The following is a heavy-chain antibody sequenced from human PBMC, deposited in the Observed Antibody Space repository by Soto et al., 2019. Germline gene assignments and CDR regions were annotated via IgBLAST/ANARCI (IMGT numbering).Heavy chain of an antibody. CDR2: INPSGGST. D-gene: IGHD4-17*01. J-gene: IGHJ4*02. V-gene: IGHV1-46*01. CDR3: ARDLSPMTTVTSGHDY. CDR1: GYTFTSYY. Sequence: ASVKVSCKASGYTFTSYYMHWVRQAPGQGLEWMGIINPSGGSTSYAQKFQGRVTMTRDTSTSTVYMELSSLRSEDTAVYYCARDLSPMTTVTSGHDYWGQGTLVTVSS.